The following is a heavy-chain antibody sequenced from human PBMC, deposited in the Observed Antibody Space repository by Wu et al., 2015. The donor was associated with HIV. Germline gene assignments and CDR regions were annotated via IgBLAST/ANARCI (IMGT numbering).Heavy chain of an antibody. V-gene: IGHV1-69*13. CDR2: VVPIYGTT. D-gene: IGHD2-2*01. CDR3: ARVVGSSDREYTYYGMDV. J-gene: IGHJ6*02. Sequence: QVQLVQSGAEVKKPGSSVKVSCKASGDTFNNYAINWVRQAPGQGLEWVGRVVPIYGTTNYAPKFQGRVTITADESMSTAYMELNSLRSEDTAVYYCARVVGSSDREYTYYGMDVWGQGTTVTVSS. CDR1: GDTFNNYA.